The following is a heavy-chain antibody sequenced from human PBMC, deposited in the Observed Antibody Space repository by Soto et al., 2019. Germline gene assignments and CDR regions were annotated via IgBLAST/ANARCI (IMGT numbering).Heavy chain of an antibody. CDR1: GYSFTSYW. Sequence: GESLKISCKGSGYSFTSYWIGWVRQMPGKGLEWMGIIYPGDSDTRYSPSFQGQVTISADKSISTAYLQWSSLKASDTAMYYCASSVYSSGYYSDYYYGMDVWGQGTTVTV. CDR3: ASSVYSSGYYSDYYYGMDV. D-gene: IGHD3-22*01. CDR2: IYPGDSDT. V-gene: IGHV5-51*01. J-gene: IGHJ6*02.